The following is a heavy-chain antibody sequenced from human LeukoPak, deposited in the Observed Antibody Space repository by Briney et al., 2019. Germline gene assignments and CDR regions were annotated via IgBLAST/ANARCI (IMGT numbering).Heavy chain of an antibody. D-gene: IGHD3-10*01. CDR3: ARRYGSGSDFDY. CDR1: GGSFSGYY. Sequence: KPSETLSLTCAVYGGSFSGYYWSWIRQPPGKGRNWIGEINHSGSTNYNPSLKSRVTISVDTSKNQFSLKLSSVTAADTAVYYCARRYGSGSDFDYWGQGTLVTVSS. V-gene: IGHV4-34*01. J-gene: IGHJ4*02. CDR2: INHSGST.